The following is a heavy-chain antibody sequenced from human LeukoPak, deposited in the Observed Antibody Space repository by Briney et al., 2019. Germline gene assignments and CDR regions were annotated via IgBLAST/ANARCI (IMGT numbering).Heavy chain of an antibody. Sequence: GGSLRLSCAASGFTFSSYAMSWVRQAPGKGLEWVSAISGSGGSTYYADSVKGRFTISRDNSENTLYLHMNSLRAEDTAVYYCAARRQDCSITTCFCFYWGQGTLVTVSS. V-gene: IGHV3-23*01. CDR3: AARRQDCSITTCFCFY. CDR2: ISGSGGST. CDR1: GFTFSSYA. D-gene: IGHD2-2*01. J-gene: IGHJ4*02.